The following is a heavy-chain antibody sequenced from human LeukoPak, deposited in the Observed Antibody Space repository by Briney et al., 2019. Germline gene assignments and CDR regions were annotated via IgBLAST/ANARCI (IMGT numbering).Heavy chain of an antibody. CDR1: GFTFSNYW. D-gene: IGHD6-19*01. CDR2: VRQDGSET. J-gene: IGHJ1*01. V-gene: IGHV3-7*01. CDR3: PSPAYSGGWYLMF. Sequence: PGGSLRLSCAASGFTFSNYWMSWVRQPPGKALEWVANVRQDGSETYYVDSVKGRFTISRDNTKNSLYLQMNSLRAEDTAVYYCPSPAYSGGWYLMFWGQGTLVTVSS.